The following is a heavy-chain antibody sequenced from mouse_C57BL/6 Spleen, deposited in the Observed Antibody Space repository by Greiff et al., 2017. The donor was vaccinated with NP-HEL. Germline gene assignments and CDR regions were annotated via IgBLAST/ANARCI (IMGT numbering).Heavy chain of an antibody. Sequence: LVESGAELVRPGSSVKMSCKTSGYTFTSYGINWVKQRPGQGLEWIGYIYIGNGYTEYNEKFKGKATLTSDTSSSTAYMQLSSLTSEDSAIYFCARGNYYGSSPDWYFDVWGTGTTVTVSS. J-gene: IGHJ1*03. V-gene: IGHV1-58*01. D-gene: IGHD1-1*01. CDR2: IYIGNGYT. CDR3: ARGNYYGSSPDWYFDV. CDR1: GYTFTSYG.